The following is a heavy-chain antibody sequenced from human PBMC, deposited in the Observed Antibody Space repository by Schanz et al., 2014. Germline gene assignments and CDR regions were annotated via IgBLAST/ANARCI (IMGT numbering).Heavy chain of an antibody. CDR3: ARRGGIVVYYAMDV. D-gene: IGHD3-10*01. CDR2: ISTSSSYI. Sequence: EVQLVESGGGLVRPGGSLRLSCAASGFSFSDYNMNWVRQAPGKGLEWVSSISTSSSYIFYADSVKGRFTISRDNAKNSLYPQMDSLRAEDTAVYYCARRGGIVVYYAMDVWGQGTTVTVSS. V-gene: IGHV3-21*01. J-gene: IGHJ6*02. CDR1: GFSFSDYN.